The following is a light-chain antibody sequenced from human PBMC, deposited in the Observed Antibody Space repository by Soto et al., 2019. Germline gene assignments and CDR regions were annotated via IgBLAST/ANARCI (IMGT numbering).Light chain of an antibody. CDR1: KLGDKY. Sequence: SSELTQPPSVSVSPGQTASITCSGDKLGDKYACWYQQKPGQSPVLVIYQDSKRPSGIPERFSGSNSGNTATLTISGTQAMDEADYYCQAWDSSTASYVFGTGTKLTVL. CDR2: QDS. J-gene: IGLJ1*01. CDR3: QAWDSSTASYV. V-gene: IGLV3-1*01.